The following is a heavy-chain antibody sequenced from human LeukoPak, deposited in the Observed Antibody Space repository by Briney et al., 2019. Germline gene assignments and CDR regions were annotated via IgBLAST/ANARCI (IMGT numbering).Heavy chain of an antibody. CDR2: ISSSGSTI. V-gene: IGHV3-48*03. D-gene: IGHD3-9*01. J-gene: IGHJ3*02. CDR1: GFTFSSYE. Sequence: SGGSLRLSCAASGFTFSSYEMNWVRQAPGKGLEWVSYISSSGSTIYYADSVKGRSTISRDNAKNSLYLQMNSLRAEDTAVYYCARSPYDILTGYYGAFDIWGQGTMVTVSS. CDR3: ARSPYDILTGYYGAFDI.